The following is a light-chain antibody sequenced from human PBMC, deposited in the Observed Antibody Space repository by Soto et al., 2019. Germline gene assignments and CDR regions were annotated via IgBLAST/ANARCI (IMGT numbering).Light chain of an antibody. CDR1: HDIINY. Sequence: DIQMTQSPSSLSASVGDRVTITCQASHDIINYLNWFHQKPGEAPKLLIFDAFKLETGVPSRFSGSGSGTDFTLNISSLQPEDIGPYYCQQYDNRPVTFGGGTKVEIK. J-gene: IGKJ4*01. CDR2: DAF. V-gene: IGKV1-33*01. CDR3: QQYDNRPVT.